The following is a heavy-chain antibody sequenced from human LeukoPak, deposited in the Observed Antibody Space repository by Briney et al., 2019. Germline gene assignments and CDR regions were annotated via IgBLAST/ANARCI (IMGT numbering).Heavy chain of an antibody. CDR2: IHHSGSS. J-gene: IGHJ4*02. CDR3: ARGGGSYYDFWSALEY. Sequence: PSETLSLTCTVSGYSITSGYYWGWIRQPPGKGLEWIGSIHHSGSSYYNPSLKSRVTISVDTSKNQFSLRLSSVTAADTAVYYCARGGGSYYDFWSALEYWGQGTLVTVSS. V-gene: IGHV4-38-2*02. D-gene: IGHD3-3*01. CDR1: GYSITSGYY.